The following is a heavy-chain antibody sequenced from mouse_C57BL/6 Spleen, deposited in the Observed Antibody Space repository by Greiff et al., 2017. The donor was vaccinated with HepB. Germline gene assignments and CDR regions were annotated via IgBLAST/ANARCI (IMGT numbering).Heavy chain of an antibody. CDR3: ARRDVSSYDLYAMDY. CDR2: INPSSGYT. Sequence: QVQLQQSGAELAKPGASVKLSCKASGYTFTSYWMHWVKQRPGQGLEWIGYINPSSGYTKYNQKFKDKATLTADKSSSTAYMELSSLTYGDSAVYYCARRDVSSYDLYAMDYWGQGTSVTVSS. J-gene: IGHJ4*01. D-gene: IGHD1-1*01. CDR1: GYTFTSYW. V-gene: IGHV1-7*01.